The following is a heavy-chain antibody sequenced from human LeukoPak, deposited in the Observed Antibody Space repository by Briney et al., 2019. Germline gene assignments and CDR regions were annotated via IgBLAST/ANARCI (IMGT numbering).Heavy chain of an antibody. CDR2: INSDGSST. CDR1: GFTFSRHW. D-gene: IGHD1-26*01. J-gene: IGHJ4*02. CDR3: AREVQSGSCRDDY. Sequence: AGGSLRLSCAASGFTFSRHWMHWVRQAPGKGLVWVSRINSDGSSTSYTDSVKGRFNISRDNAKNTLYLQMNSLRVEDTGVYYCAREVQSGSCRDDYWGQGTLVTVSS. V-gene: IGHV3-74*01.